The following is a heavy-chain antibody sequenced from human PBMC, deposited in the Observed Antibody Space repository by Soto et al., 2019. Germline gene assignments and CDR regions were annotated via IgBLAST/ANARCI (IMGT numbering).Heavy chain of an antibody. D-gene: IGHD6-19*01. J-gene: IGHJ5*02. CDR1: GFTFSSYA. V-gene: IGHV3-23*01. CDR2: IHGSGAGT. CDR3: AKDAVARNGGWDWFDP. Sequence: EVQLLESGGGLVQPGGSLRLSCAASGFTFSSYAMSWVRQAPGKGLEWVSSIHGSGAGTYYADSVKGRFTVSRDDSKETPYLQMSSLTVDDTAVYYCAKDAVARNGGWDWFDPWGQGNLVTVAS.